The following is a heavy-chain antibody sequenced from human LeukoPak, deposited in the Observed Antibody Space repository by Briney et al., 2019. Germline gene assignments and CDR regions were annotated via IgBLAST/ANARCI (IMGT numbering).Heavy chain of an antibody. V-gene: IGHV3-74*01. CDR1: GFTFSTYW. CDR2: INSDGSSA. J-gene: IGHJ5*02. D-gene: IGHD3-10*01. Sequence: GGSLRLSCAASGFTFSTYWMHWVRQAPGKGLLWVSRINSDGSSATYADSVKGRFNISRDNAKNTLYLQMNSLRAEDTVVYYCASHRVVRGVFDPWGQGTLVTVSS. CDR3: ASHRVVRGVFDP.